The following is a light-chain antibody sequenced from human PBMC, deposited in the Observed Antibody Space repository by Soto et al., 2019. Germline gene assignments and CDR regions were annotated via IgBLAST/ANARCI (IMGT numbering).Light chain of an antibody. CDR2: RAS. CDR1: QNIVNY. V-gene: IGKV1-39*01. CDR3: QQTYSIPWT. Sequence: DIQMTQSPSSLSGSVGDRVTISCRASQNIVNYLHWYQRKPGTAPRLLISRASTVRSGVPPRFSGSGSGRDFTLTISSLRPEDIGTYFCQQTYSIPWTFGQGTRLEI. J-gene: IGKJ1*01.